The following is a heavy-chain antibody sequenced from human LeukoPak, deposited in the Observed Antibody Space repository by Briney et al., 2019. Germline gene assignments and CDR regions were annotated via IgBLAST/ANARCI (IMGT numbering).Heavy chain of an antibody. CDR3: ARGSGAAAGNWFDP. CDR1: GGSFSGYY. D-gene: IGHD6-13*01. V-gene: IGHV4-34*01. J-gene: IGHJ5*02. Sequence: SETLSLTCAVYGGSFSGYYWSWIRQPPGKGLEWIGEINHSGSTNYNPSLKSRVTISVDTSKNQFSLKLSSVTAADTAVYYCARGSGAAAGNWFDPWGQGTLVTVPS. CDR2: INHSGST.